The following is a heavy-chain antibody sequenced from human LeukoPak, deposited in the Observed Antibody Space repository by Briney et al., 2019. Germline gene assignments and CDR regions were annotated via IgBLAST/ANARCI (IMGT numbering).Heavy chain of an antibody. J-gene: IGHJ4*02. CDR1: EFTFTGYA. Sequence: PGRSLRLSCAASEFTFTGYAMHWVRQTPGKGLKWVAVTSYDGSNTYYADSVKGRFTISRDNSKNTLYLQMNSLRPEDTAVYYCARDRSSGWYYFDYWGQGTLVTVSS. V-gene: IGHV3-30-3*01. CDR2: TSYDGSNT. D-gene: IGHD6-19*01. CDR3: ARDRSSGWYYFDY.